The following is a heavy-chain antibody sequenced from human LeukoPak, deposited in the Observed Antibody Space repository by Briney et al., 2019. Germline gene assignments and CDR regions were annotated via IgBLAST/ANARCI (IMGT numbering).Heavy chain of an antibody. Sequence: PSETLSLTCTVSNGPISSSSYYWGWIRQPPGKGLEWIGSIYYRGSTYYNPSLKSRVTISVDTSKNQFSLKLSSVTAADTAVYYCARQEFGIGELLYFDYWGQGTLVTVSS. V-gene: IGHV4-39*01. CDR3: ARQEFGIGELLYFDY. D-gene: IGHD3-10*01. CDR2: IYYRGST. CDR1: NGPISSSSYY. J-gene: IGHJ4*02.